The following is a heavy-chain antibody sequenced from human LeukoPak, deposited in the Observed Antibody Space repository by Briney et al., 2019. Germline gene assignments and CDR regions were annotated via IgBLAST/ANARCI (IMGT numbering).Heavy chain of an antibody. CDR1: SDSISSSY. D-gene: IGHD3-22*01. Sequence: SETLSLTCTVSSDSISSSYWSWIRQPPGKGLEWIEYIYYSGSTNYNPSLKSRVTISVDTSKNQFSLKLSSVTAADTAVYYCARGADSSGYYSIFYFDYWGQGTLVTVSS. J-gene: IGHJ4*02. CDR3: ARGADSSGYYSIFYFDY. CDR2: IYYSGST. V-gene: IGHV4-59*01.